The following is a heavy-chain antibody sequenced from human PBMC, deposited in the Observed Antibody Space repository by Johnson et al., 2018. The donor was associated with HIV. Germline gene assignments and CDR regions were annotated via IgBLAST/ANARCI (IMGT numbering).Heavy chain of an antibody. J-gene: IGHJ3*02. V-gene: IGHV3-30*04. D-gene: IGHD5-18*01. CDR2: ISYDGSNK. Sequence: QVHLVESGGGVVQPGRSLRLSCAASGFTFSSYAMHWDRQAPGKGLEWVAVISYDGSNKYYADSVKVRFTISRDNSKNTLYLQMNSLRAEDTAVYYCAKERAYIRTFDIWGQGTLVTVSS. CDR1: GFTFSSYA. CDR3: AKERAYIRTFDI.